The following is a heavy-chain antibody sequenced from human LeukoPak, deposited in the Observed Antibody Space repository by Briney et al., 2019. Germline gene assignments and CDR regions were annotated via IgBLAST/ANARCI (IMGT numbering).Heavy chain of an antibody. CDR2: ISSSGSTI. CDR3: ASGSGSYWYFDL. D-gene: IGHD3-22*01. Sequence: PGGSLRLSCAASGFTFSSYEMNWVRQAPGKGLEWVSYISSSGSTIYYADSVKGRFTISRDNAKNSLYLRMNSLRAEDTAVYYCASGSGSYWYFDLWGRGTLVTVSS. V-gene: IGHV3-48*03. J-gene: IGHJ2*01. CDR1: GFTFSSYE.